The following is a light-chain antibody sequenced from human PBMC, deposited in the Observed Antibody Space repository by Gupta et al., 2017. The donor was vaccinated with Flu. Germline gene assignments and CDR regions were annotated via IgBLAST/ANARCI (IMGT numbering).Light chain of an antibody. Sequence: QLVLPQSPSASASLAASVKPTCTLSSGHSSYAIAWHQQQPEKGPRYLMKLNSDGSHSKGDGIPDRFSGSSSGAERYLTISSLQSEDEADYYCQTWGTGIRVFGGGTKLTVL. CDR2: LNSDGSH. CDR1: SGHSSYA. CDR3: QTWGTGIRV. J-gene: IGLJ3*02. V-gene: IGLV4-69*01.